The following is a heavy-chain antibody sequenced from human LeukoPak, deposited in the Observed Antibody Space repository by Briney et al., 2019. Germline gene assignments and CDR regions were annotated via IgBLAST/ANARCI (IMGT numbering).Heavy chain of an antibody. CDR3: ARDGPPAGAGDFDY. D-gene: IGHD2-2*01. CDR1: GFSPSTYS. CDR2: IGSTSI. Sequence: GGSLRLSCAASGFSPSTYSMGWVRQAPGKGLDWVSYIGSTSIYADSVKGRFTISRDNAKNSLYLQMNSLRAEDTAVYYCARDGPPAGAGDFDYWGQGTPVTVSS. J-gene: IGHJ4*02. V-gene: IGHV3-48*01.